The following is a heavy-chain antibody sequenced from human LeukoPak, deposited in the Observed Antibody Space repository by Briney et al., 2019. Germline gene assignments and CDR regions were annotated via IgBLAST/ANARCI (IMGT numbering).Heavy chain of an antibody. Sequence: PGGSLTLSCAASGVIFSNYWMSWVRQAPGKGLEWVANIKLDGSTKDYVDSVKGRFTISRDNAKNSLYLQMNSLRGDDTAVYCCATVAGDCSGGRCYLLRFDYWGQGTLVTVSS. D-gene: IGHD2-15*01. J-gene: IGHJ4*02. V-gene: IGHV3-7*01. CDR3: ATVAGDCSGGRCYLLRFDY. CDR2: IKLDGSTK. CDR1: GVIFSNYW.